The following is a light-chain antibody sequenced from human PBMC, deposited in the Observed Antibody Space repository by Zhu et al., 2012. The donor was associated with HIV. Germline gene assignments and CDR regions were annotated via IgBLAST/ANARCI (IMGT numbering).Light chain of an antibody. J-gene: IGKJ1*01. V-gene: IGKV3-15*01. Sequence: IMMTQSPGTLSVSPGERATLSCRASQSVSTNLAWYQQRPGQAPRLLIYGASTRATDIPARFSGSGSGTEFTLTISSLQSEDFAVYYCQQYKDWSTFGQGTKVEI. CDR1: QSVSTN. CDR3: QQYKDWST. CDR2: GAS.